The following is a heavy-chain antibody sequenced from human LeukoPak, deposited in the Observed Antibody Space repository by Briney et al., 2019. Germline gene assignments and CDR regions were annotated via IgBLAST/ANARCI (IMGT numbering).Heavy chain of an antibody. CDR1: GFTFSDYY. CDR3: ARDGYCSGGSCHNDYYYGVDV. J-gene: IGHJ6*02. CDR2: VGSSDSTR. V-gene: IGHV3-11*01. Sequence: GGSLRLSCAASGFTFSDYYMSWIRQAPGKGLEWLSYVGSSDSTRYYADSVKGRFTISRDNAENSLYLQINSLRAEDTAVYYCARDGYCSGGSCHNDYYYGVDVWGQGTTVTVSS. D-gene: IGHD2-15*01.